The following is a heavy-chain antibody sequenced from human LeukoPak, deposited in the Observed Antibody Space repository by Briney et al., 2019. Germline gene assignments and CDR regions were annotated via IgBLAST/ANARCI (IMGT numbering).Heavy chain of an antibody. CDR3: AREWGLHDFWSGYYTGGFFFDY. Sequence: GGSLRLSCGASGFTFSSYSMHWVRQALGKGLEWVAVISYDGSNKYYADSVKGRFTISRDNTKNTLYLQMNSLRAEDTAVYYCAREWGLHDFWSGYYTGGFFFDYWGQGTLVTVSS. CDR2: ISYDGSNK. J-gene: IGHJ4*02. D-gene: IGHD3-3*01. CDR1: GFTFSSYS. V-gene: IGHV3-30-3*01.